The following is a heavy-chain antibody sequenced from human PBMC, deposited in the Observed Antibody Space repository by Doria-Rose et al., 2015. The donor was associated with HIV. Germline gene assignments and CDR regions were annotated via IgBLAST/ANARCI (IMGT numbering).Heavy chain of an antibody. D-gene: IGHD6-13*01. CDR3: ARIKSSRWYHKYYFDF. V-gene: IGHV2-26*01. CDR1: GVSLSSPGMG. J-gene: IGHJ4*02. Sequence: QVQLVQSGPVLVKPTETLTLTCTVSGVSLSSPGMGVSWIRQPPGKALEWLANIFSDDERSYKTSLKSRLTISRCTSKSQVVITMTDMDPVDTATYYCARIKSSRWYHKYYFDFWGQGTLVIVS. CDR2: IFSDDER.